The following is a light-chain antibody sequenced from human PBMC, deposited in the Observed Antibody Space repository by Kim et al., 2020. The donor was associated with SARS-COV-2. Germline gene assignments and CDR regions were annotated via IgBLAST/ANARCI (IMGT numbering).Light chain of an antibody. CDR2: KAS. Sequence: ASVGDGVTLTCRASQSISSWLAWYQPKPGKAPMLLIHKASSLESGVPSRFSGSGSGTEFTLTISSLQPDDFATYYCQQYNSYPWTFGQGTKVEIK. J-gene: IGKJ1*01. V-gene: IGKV1-5*03. CDR1: QSISSW. CDR3: QQYNSYPWT.